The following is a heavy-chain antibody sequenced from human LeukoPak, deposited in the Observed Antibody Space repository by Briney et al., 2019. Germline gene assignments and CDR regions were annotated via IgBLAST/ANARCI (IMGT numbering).Heavy chain of an antibody. V-gene: IGHV1-24*01. CDR1: GYTLTELS. J-gene: IGHJ4*02. Sequence: ASVKVSCKVSGYTLTELSMHWVRQAPGKGLEWMGGFDPEDGETIYAQKFQGRVTITTDESTSTAYMELSSLRSEDTAVYYCARGAYDSSGYRRRTYYFDYWGQGTLVTVSS. CDR3: ARGAYDSSGYRRRTYYFDY. CDR2: FDPEDGET. D-gene: IGHD3-22*01.